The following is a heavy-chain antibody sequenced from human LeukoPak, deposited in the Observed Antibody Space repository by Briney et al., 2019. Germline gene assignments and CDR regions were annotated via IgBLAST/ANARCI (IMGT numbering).Heavy chain of an antibody. J-gene: IGHJ4*02. D-gene: IGHD3-10*01. Sequence: GGSLRLSWAASGFTFSSYGIHWVRQAPGKGLEWVAVISYDGRNKFYADSVEGRFTLSRDNSKNTLFLQMNNRRPEDTAVYYCAKGGESYPDYFDYWGQGTLVTVPS. CDR2: ISYDGRNK. CDR1: GFTFSSYG. V-gene: IGHV3-30*18. CDR3: AKGGESYPDYFDY.